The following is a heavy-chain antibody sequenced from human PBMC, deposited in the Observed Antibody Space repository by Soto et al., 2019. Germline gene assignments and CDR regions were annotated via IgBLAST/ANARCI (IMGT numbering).Heavy chain of an antibody. CDR3: ARGYYYDSSGYAQPPDAFDI. CDR2: IYYSGST. Sequence: QLQLQESGPGLVKPSETLSLTCTVSGGSISSSSYYWGWIRQPPGKGLEWIGRIYYSGSTYYNPSLKSRVTISVDTSKNQFSLKLSSVTAADTAVYYCARGYYYDSSGYAQPPDAFDIWGQGTMVTVSS. V-gene: IGHV4-39*01. D-gene: IGHD3-22*01. J-gene: IGHJ3*02. CDR1: GGSISSSSYY.